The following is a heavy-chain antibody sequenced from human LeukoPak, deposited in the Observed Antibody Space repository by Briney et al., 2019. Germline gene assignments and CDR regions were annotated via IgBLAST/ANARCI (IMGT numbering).Heavy chain of an antibody. CDR2: IIPIFGTA. CDR1: GGTFISYA. J-gene: IGHJ4*02. Sequence: ASVKVSCKASGGTFISYAISWVRQAPGQGLEWMGGIIPIFGTANYAQKFQGRVTITADEATSTAYMELSSLRSEDTAVYYCARAGYSGSYYSVDYWGQGTLVTVSS. CDR3: ARAGYSGSYYSVDY. D-gene: IGHD1-26*01. V-gene: IGHV1-69*13.